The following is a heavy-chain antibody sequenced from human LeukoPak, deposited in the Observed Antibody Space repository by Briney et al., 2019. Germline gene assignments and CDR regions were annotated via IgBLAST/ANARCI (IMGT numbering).Heavy chain of an antibody. J-gene: IGHJ3*02. Sequence: ASVKVSCKASGYTFTGYYMHWVRQAPGQGLEWMGWINPNSGGTNYAQKFQGRVTMTRDTSISTAYMELSRLRSDDTAVYYCAREDIAAAGGNEGAFDIWGQGTMVTVSS. CDR1: GYTFTGYY. D-gene: IGHD6-13*01. V-gene: IGHV1-2*02. CDR3: AREDIAAAGGNEGAFDI. CDR2: INPNSGGT.